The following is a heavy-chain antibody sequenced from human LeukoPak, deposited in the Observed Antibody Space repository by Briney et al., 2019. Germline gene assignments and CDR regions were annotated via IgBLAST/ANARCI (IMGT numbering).Heavy chain of an antibody. D-gene: IGHD5-12*01. CDR2: ISYDGNNK. CDR3: AGSVATTLNWFDP. V-gene: IGHV3-30-3*01. CDR1: GFTFSSYA. Sequence: GGSLRLSCAASGFTFSSYAMHWVRQAPGKGLEWVAVISYDGNNKYYADSAKGRFTISRDNSKNTLYLQMNSLRAEDTAVYYCAGSVATTLNWFDPWGQGTLVTVSS. J-gene: IGHJ5*02.